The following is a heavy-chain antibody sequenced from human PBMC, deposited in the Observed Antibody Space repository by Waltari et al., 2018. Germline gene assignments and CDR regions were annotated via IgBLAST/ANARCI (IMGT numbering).Heavy chain of an antibody. CDR1: GGSCSGYY. Sequence: QVQLQQWGAGLLKPSETLSLTCAVYGGSCSGYYWSWFRQPPGKGLEWIGEINHRGSTNYNPSLKSRVTISVDTSKNQFSLKLSSVTAADTAVYYCARRVAAAGGRLDYWGQGTLVTVSS. CDR3: ARRVAAAGGRLDY. CDR2: INHRGST. J-gene: IGHJ4*02. D-gene: IGHD6-13*01. V-gene: IGHV4-34*01.